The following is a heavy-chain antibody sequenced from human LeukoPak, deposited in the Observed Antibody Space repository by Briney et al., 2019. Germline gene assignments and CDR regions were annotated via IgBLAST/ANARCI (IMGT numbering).Heavy chain of an antibody. J-gene: IGHJ4*02. CDR1: GFSFTTYW. CDR2: IRYDGSNK. V-gene: IGHV3-30*02. Sequence: PGGSLRLSCAASGFSFTTYWMSWVRQAPGKGLEWVAFIRYDGSNKYYADSVKGRFTISRDNSKNTLYLQMNSLRAEDTAVYYCANIGDYYVPFDYWGQGTLVTVSS. CDR3: ANIGDYYVPFDY. D-gene: IGHD4-17*01.